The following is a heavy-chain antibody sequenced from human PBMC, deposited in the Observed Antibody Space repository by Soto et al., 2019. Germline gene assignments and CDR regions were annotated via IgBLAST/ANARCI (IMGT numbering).Heavy chain of an antibody. Sequence: GGSLRLSCAASRFTFSSYWMSWVRQAPGRGLEWVANIKEDGSDTYYEDSVKGRFTISRDNAKKSLYLQMNSLRDEDTAVYYCARGDSSGYFTYYFEHWGQGTLVTVSS. CDR2: IKEDGSDT. CDR1: RFTFSSYW. V-gene: IGHV3-7*01. CDR3: ARGDSSGYFTYYFEH. D-gene: IGHD6-19*01. J-gene: IGHJ4*02.